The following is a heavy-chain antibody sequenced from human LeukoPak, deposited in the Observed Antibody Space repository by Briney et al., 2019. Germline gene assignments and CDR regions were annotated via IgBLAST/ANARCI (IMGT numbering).Heavy chain of an antibody. CDR2: IRTKTHKYAT. V-gene: IGHV3-73*01. Sequence: GGSLRLSCAGSGFTFSGSAMHWVRLTSGKGLEWLGYIRTKTHKYATLYAASVKGRFTISRDNSKNTLYLQMNSLRAEDTALYYCATIGTGDYREDSWGQGTLVTVSS. D-gene: IGHD3/OR15-3a*01. CDR1: GFTFSGSA. CDR3: ATIGTGDYREDS. J-gene: IGHJ4*02.